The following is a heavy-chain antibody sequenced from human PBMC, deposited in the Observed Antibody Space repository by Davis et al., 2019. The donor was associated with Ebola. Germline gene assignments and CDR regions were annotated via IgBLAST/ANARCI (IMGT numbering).Heavy chain of an antibody. CDR2: IYYSGST. J-gene: IGHJ6*02. CDR1: GGSISSYY. Sequence: PSETLSLTCTVSGGSISSYYWSWIRQPPGKGLEWIGYIYYSGSTNYNPSLKSRVTISVDTSKNQFSLKLSSVTAADTAVYYCARAVYYDFWSGYRMDVWGQGTTVTVSS. D-gene: IGHD3-3*01. V-gene: IGHV4-59*01. CDR3: ARAVYYDFWSGYRMDV.